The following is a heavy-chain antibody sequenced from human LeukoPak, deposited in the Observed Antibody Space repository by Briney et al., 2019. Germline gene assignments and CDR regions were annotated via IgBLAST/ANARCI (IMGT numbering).Heavy chain of an antibody. CDR3: AKDTTYHGSAFDI. CDR2: ISWNSGSI. D-gene: IGHD1-26*01. CDR1: GVTFNDYA. J-gene: IGHJ3*02. V-gene: IGHV3-9*01. Sequence: GGSLRLSCAASGVTFNDYAMHWVRQAQGKGLGWVSGISWNSGSIGYADSVKGRFTISRDNAKTSLYLQMNSLRAEDTALYYCAKDTTYHGSAFDIWGQGTMVTVSS.